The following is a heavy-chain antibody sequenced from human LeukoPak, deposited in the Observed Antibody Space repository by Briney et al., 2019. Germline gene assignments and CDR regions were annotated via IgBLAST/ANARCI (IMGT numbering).Heavy chain of an antibody. J-gene: IGHJ4*02. CDR1: GFTFGDYD. CDR2: IRADGATT. CDR3: ARDNTGSYEY. V-gene: IGHV3-43*02. Sequence: QTGGSLRLSCAASGFTFGDYDMHWVRQAPGKGLEWVSLIRADGATTRYTDSVKGRFTISRDNSKDSLYLQMNNLRTEDSALYYCARDNTGSYEYWGQGTLVTVSP. D-gene: IGHD1-26*01.